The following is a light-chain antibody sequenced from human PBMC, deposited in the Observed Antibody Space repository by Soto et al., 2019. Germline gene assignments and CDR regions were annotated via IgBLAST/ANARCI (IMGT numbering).Light chain of an antibody. CDR1: QTASSSY. CDR2: GAS. V-gene: IGKV3-20*01. J-gene: IGKJ1*01. Sequence: ETVLTQSPGTLSLSPGERATLSCRASQTASSSYLAWYQQKPGPAPRLLIYGASSRATGIPDRFSGSGSGTDFTLTISRLEAEDFAVYYCEQYCQQYGSSPPSWTFGQGTRVEIK. CDR3: EQYCQQYGSSPPSWT.